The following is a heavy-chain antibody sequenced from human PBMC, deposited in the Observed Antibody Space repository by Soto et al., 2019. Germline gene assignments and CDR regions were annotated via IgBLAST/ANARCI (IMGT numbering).Heavy chain of an antibody. CDR2: IIPIFGTA. Sequence: SVTVSCPASGGTFSSYASSWVRQAPGQGLEWMGGIIPIFGTANYAQKFQGRVTITADESTSTAYMELSSLRSEDTAVYYCASMAFEDWTSHGYWGQGTRGTV. D-gene: IGHD1-1*01. CDR1: GGTFSSYA. V-gene: IGHV1-69*13. CDR3: ASMAFEDWTSHGY. J-gene: IGHJ4*02.